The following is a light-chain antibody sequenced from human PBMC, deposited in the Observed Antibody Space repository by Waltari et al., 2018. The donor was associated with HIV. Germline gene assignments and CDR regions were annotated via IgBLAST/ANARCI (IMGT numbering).Light chain of an antibody. CDR2: EGT. V-gene: IGLV2-23*01. CDR1: SSDAGSDCL. J-gene: IGLJ1*01. CDR3: CSSVGNRTSFV. Sequence: QSALTQPASVSGSPGKSIILSCTATSSDAGSDCLFPWFPHHPGKAPKLLIYEGTNRPSGVSDRFSGSKSGGTASLSISALQAEDEADYYCCSSVGNRTSFVFGSGTRVTVL.